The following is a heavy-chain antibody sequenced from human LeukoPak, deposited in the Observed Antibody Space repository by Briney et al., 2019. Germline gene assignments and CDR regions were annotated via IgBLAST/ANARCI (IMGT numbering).Heavy chain of an antibody. J-gene: IGHJ3*02. CDR1: GASITSSNW. V-gene: IGHV4-4*02. CDR3: ARVVGSAFDI. Sequence: PSETLSLTCAVSGASITSSNWWSWVRQPPGKGLEWIGEIYHSGSTNYNPSLKSRVTISIEKSKNQFSLKLSPVAAADTAVYYCARVVGSAFDIWGQGTKVTVSS. D-gene: IGHD2-2*01. CDR2: IYHSGST.